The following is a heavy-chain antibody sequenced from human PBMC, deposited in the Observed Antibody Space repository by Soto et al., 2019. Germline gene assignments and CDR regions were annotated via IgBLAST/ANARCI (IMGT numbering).Heavy chain of an antibody. V-gene: IGHV1-3*01. CDR3: ARRVYDILTGYYDAFDI. Sequence: ASVKVSCKASGYTFTSYAMHWVRQAPGQRLEWMGWINAGNGNTKYSQKFQGRVTITRDTSASTAYMELSSLRSEDTAVYYCARRVYDILTGYYDAFDIWGQGTMVTVSS. CDR1: GYTFTSYA. J-gene: IGHJ3*02. CDR2: INAGNGNT. D-gene: IGHD3-9*01.